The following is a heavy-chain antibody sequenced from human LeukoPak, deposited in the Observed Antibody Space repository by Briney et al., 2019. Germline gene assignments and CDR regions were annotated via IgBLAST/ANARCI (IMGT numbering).Heavy chain of an antibody. V-gene: IGHV3-23*01. Sequence: GGSLRLSCAASGFTFSSSAMNWVRQAPGKGLEWVSTISRSGDRTYYADSVKGRFTISRDNSKNTLFLQMNSLRAEDTAVYYCANALMVYAMRGYFDYWGQGTLVTVSS. J-gene: IGHJ4*02. CDR2: ISRSGDRT. D-gene: IGHD2-8*01. CDR3: ANALMVYAMRGYFDY. CDR1: GFTFSSSA.